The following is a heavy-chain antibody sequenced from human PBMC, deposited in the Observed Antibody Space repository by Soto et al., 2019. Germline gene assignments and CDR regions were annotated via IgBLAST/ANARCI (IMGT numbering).Heavy chain of an antibody. J-gene: IGHJ4*02. D-gene: IGHD2-2*01. CDR1: GFTFSSYW. V-gene: IGHV3-7*01. CDR2: IKQDGSEK. CDR3: ARVPRQLLGPPNRPVDY. Sequence: GGSLRLSCAASGFTFSSYWMSWVRQAPGKGLEWVANIKQDGSEKYYVDSVKGRFTISRDNAKNSLYLQMNSLRAEDTAVYYCARVPRQLLGPPNRPVDYWGQGTLVTVSS.